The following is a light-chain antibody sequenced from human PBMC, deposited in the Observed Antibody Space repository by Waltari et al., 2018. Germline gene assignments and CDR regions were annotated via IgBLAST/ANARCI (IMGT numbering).Light chain of an antibody. V-gene: IGLV2-23*02. CDR3: CSYAGGNSLWV. CDR1: SRDVGTYNL. Sequence: QSALTQPASVSGSRGQSITFSCTGTSRDVGTYNLVSWYQQHPGKAPKLLIYEVNKRPSGVSNRFSGSKSGNTASLTISGLQAEDEAYYYCCSYAGGNSLWVFGGGTKVTVL. CDR2: EVN. J-gene: IGLJ3*02.